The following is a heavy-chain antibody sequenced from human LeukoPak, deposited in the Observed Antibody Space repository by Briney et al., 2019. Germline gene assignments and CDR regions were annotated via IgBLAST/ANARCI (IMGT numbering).Heavy chain of an antibody. J-gene: IGHJ4*02. D-gene: IGHD2/OR15-2a*01. CDR1: GGSFSGYY. Sequence: PSETLSLTCAVYGGSFSGYYWSWIRQPPGKGLEWIGEINHSGSTNYNPSLKSRVTISVDTSKNQSSLKLSSVTAADTAVYYCARVLGPSYYSFFDYWGQGTLVTVSS. CDR3: ARVLGPSYYSFFDY. V-gene: IGHV4-34*01. CDR2: INHSGST.